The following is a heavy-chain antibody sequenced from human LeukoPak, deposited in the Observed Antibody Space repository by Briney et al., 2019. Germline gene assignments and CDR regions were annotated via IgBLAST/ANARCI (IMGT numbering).Heavy chain of an antibody. CDR2: ISGSGGST. J-gene: IGHJ6*03. CDR1: GFTFSSYA. D-gene: IGHD4-17*01. Sequence: GGSVRLSCAASGFTFSSYAMSWVRQAPGKGREWVSAISGSGGSTYYADSVKGRFTISRDNSKNTLYLQMNSLRAEDTAVYYCAKGPYDDYVPYYYYYMDVWGKGTTVTVSS. CDR3: AKGPYDDYVPYYYYYMDV. V-gene: IGHV3-23*01.